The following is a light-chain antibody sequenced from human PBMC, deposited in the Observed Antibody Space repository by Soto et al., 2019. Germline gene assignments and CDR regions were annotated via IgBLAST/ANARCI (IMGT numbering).Light chain of an antibody. Sequence: QSALTQPRSVSGSPGQSVTISCTGTSSDVGGYNSVSWYQQHPDKAPKFMIYDVSKRPSGVPDRFSGSKSGNTASLTISGLQAEGEADYYCCSYAGSDTHYVFGTGTKLTVL. V-gene: IGLV2-11*01. CDR3: CSYAGSDTHYV. CDR2: DVS. J-gene: IGLJ1*01. CDR1: SSDVGGYNS.